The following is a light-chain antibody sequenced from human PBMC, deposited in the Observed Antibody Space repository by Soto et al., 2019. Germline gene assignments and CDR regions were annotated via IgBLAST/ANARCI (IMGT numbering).Light chain of an antibody. CDR1: SSNIGSNT. CDR3: AAWDDSLNGPHVV. Sequence: QSVLTQPPSASGTPGQRVTISCSGSSSNIGSNTVNWYQQLPGTAPKLLIYSNNQRPSGVPDRFSGSKSGTSASLAISGLQSEDEADYYGAAWDDSLNGPHVVFGGGTQLTVL. J-gene: IGLJ2*01. CDR2: SNN. V-gene: IGLV1-44*01.